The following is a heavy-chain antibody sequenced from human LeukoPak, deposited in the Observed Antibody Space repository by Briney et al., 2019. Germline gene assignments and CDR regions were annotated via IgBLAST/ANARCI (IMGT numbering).Heavy chain of an antibody. CDR3: ARDGYDFWSGTLNWFDP. J-gene: IGHJ5*02. D-gene: IGHD3-3*01. CDR2: INTNTGNP. V-gene: IGHV7-4-1*02. Sequence: ASVKVSCKASGYTFTSYAMNWVRQAPGQGLEWMGWINTNTGNPTYAQGFTGRFVFSLDTSVSTAYLQISSLKAEDTAVYYCARDGYDFWSGTLNWFDPWGQGTLVTVSS. CDR1: GYTFTSYA.